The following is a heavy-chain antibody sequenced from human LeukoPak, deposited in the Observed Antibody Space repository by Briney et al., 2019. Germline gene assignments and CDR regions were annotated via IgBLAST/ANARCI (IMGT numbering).Heavy chain of an antibody. D-gene: IGHD3-3*01. CDR2: IYYSGST. V-gene: IGHV4-59*01. CDR3: ARDGQRITIFGVVITLGAFDI. J-gene: IGHJ3*02. Sequence: PSETLSLTCTVSGGSISSYYWSWIRQPPGKGLEWIGYIYYSGSTNYNPSLKSRVTISVDTSKNQFSLKLSSVTAADTAVYYCARDGQRITIFGVVITLGAFDIWGQGTMVTVSS. CDR1: GGSISSYY.